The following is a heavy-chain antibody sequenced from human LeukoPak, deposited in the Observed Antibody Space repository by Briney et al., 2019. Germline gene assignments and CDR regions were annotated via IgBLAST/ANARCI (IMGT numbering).Heavy chain of an antibody. V-gene: IGHV3-74*01. CDR1: AFTFSNYW. CDR3: AKDTLWFGELLFPGPFDY. J-gene: IGHJ4*02. CDR2: INTDESRT. Sequence: PSGGSLRLSCEASAFTFSNYWMHWVRQAPGEGLVWVSRINTDESRTNYADSVKGRFTISRDNAKNTLYLQMNSLRAEDTALYYCAKDTLWFGELLFPGPFDYWGQGTLVTVSS. D-gene: IGHD3-10*01.